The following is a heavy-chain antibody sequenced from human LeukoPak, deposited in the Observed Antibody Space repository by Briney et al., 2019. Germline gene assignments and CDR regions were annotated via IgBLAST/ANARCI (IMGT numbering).Heavy chain of an antibody. CDR1: GGSISSYY. J-gene: IGHJ5*02. CDR2: IYYSGST. D-gene: IGHD1-7*01. V-gene: IGHV4-59*01. Sequence: SETLSLTCTVSGGSISSYYWSWIRQPPGKGLEWIGYIYYSGSTNYNPSLKSRVTISVDTSKNQFSLKLSSVTAADTAVYYCARETSTGTTADWFDPWGQGTLVTVSS. CDR3: ARETSTGTTADWFDP.